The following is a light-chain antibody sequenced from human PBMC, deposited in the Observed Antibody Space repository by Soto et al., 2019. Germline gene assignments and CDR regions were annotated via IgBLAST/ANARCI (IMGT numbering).Light chain of an antibody. V-gene: IGKV3-15*01. Sequence: EIVMTQSPGTLSVSPGERATLSCRPSQSVSSNLAWYQQKPGQAPRLLIDGASTRATGIPARFSGSGSGTEFTLTISSLQSEDFAVYYCQQYNNCPPRYTFGQGIKLEIK. CDR1: QSVSSN. CDR2: GAS. CDR3: QQYNNCPPRYT. J-gene: IGKJ2*01.